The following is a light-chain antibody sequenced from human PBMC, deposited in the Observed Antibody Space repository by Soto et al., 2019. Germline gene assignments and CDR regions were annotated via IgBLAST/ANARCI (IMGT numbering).Light chain of an antibody. V-gene: IGKV3D-15*01. CDR2: GAS. CDR1: QSVSSN. J-gene: IGKJ2*02. CDR3: QQYNNWPPLMCT. Sequence: EIVMTQSPATLSVSPGETATLSCRAGQSVSSNLAWYQQKPGQAPRLLIYGASTRATGIPARFSGSGSGTEFTLTISSLQSEDFAVYYCQQYNNWPPLMCTFGQGTKLEI.